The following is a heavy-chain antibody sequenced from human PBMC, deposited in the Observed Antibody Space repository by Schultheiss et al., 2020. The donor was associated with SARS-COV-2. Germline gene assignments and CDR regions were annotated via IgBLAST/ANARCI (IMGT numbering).Heavy chain of an antibody. CDR3: ARTMVADWGSFDY. CDR2: VYHTETT. Sequence: SETLSLTCTVSGGSISGYFWNWIRQPPGKGLEWIGYVYHTETTKYNPSLESRITMSVDTSRNQFSLKLSSVTAADTAVYYCARTMVADWGSFDYWGQGTLVTVSS. J-gene: IGHJ4*02. CDR1: GGSISGYF. V-gene: IGHV4-59*01. D-gene: IGHD4/OR15-4a*01.